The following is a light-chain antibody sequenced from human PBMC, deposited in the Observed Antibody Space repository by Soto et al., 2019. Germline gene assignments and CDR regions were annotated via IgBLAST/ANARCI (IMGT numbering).Light chain of an antibody. CDR1: QSVGSSS. Sequence: VLSQSPDTLSLFPGERATLYCRASQSVGSSSLGWYQQKPGQAPRLVIFDIRNRATGIPDRFSGSGSGTDCTLTISRLEPEDFAVYYCQQRSNLPPITFGQGTRLEIK. V-gene: IGKV3D-20*02. CDR3: QQRSNLPPIT. J-gene: IGKJ5*01. CDR2: DIR.